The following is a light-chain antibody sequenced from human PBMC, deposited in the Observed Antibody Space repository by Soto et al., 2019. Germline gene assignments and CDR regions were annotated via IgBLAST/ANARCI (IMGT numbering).Light chain of an antibody. CDR2: EGS. V-gene: IGLV2-23*01. Sequence: QSVLTQPASVSGSPGQSITISCTGTSSDVGSYNLVSWYQQHPGKAPKLMIYEGSKRPSGVSNRFSGSKSGNTASLTISWLQAEDEADYYCCSYAGRSTFAVFGGGTQLTVL. CDR3: CSYAGRSTFAV. J-gene: IGLJ7*01. CDR1: SSDVGSYNL.